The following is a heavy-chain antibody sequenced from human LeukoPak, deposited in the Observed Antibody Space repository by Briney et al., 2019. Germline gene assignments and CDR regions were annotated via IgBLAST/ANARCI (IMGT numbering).Heavy chain of an antibody. J-gene: IGHJ5*02. Sequence: SETLSLTCAVYGGSFSSYYWSWIRQPPGKGLECIGYIHYTGSTNYNPSLKSRVTISVDTSKNQFSLKLTSVTAADTAIYYCARGGYYGLGNDFRFDPWGQGTLVTVSS. CDR2: IHYTGST. V-gene: IGHV4-59*01. CDR3: ARGGYYGLGNDFRFDP. D-gene: IGHD3-10*01. CDR1: GGSFSSYY.